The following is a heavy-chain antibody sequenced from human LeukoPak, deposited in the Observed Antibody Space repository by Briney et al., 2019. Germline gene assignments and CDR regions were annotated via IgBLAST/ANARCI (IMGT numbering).Heavy chain of an antibody. CDR3: ARSDGGFDP. V-gene: IGHV4-59*01. D-gene: IGHD2-21*02. Sequence: SETLSLTCTVSGGSISSYYWSWIRQPPGKGLEWIGYVYYSGITKYNPSLKSRVTISVDTSKNQFSLKLSSVTAADTAVYYCARSDGGFDPWGQGTLVTVSS. CDR2: VYYSGIT. J-gene: IGHJ5*02. CDR1: GGSISSYY.